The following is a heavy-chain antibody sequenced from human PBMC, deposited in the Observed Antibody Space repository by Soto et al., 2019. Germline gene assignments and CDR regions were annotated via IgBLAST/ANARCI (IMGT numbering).Heavy chain of an antibody. CDR2: ISGSGDTK. J-gene: IGHJ4*02. D-gene: IGHD2-8*01. V-gene: IGHV3-48*02. CDR3: AKYCSSDVCFDY. CDR1: GFTFSSCS. Sequence: GGSVRLSCASSGFTFSSCSMNWVRQAPGKGLEWVSFISGSGDTKYYADSVKGRFTISRDNAKNSLYLQMSSLRDEDTAVYYCAKYCSSDVCFDYWGQGTLVTVSS.